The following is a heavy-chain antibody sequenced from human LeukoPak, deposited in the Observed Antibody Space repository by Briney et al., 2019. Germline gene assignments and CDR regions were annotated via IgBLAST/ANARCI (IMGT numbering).Heavy chain of an antibody. D-gene: IGHD3-3*01. Sequence: GGSLRLSCAASGFTFSSYWMSWVRQAPGKGLEWVANIKQDGSEKYYVDSVKGRFTISRDNAKNSLYLQMNSLRAEDTAVYYCARMSYDFWGGYYSPYYYYGMDVWGQGTTVTVSS. CDR3: ARMSYDFWGGYYSPYYYYGMDV. CDR2: IKQDGSEK. CDR1: GFTFSSYW. J-gene: IGHJ6*02. V-gene: IGHV3-7*01.